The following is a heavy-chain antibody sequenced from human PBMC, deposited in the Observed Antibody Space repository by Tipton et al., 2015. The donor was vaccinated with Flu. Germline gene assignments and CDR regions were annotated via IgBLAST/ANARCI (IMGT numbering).Heavy chain of an antibody. J-gene: IGHJ4*02. CDR2: IKRKSDGGTT. CDR3: SAWAGCTWDGPFDY. D-gene: IGHD5-24*01. CDR1: GFTFSNAW. V-gene: IGHV3-15*01. Sequence: SLRLSCAVSGFTFSNAWMSWVRQAPGKGLEWVGRIKRKSDGGTTDYAAPVKGRFTISGDDSKNTLYLQMNSLKTEDTALYYCSAWAGCTWDGPFDYWGQGTLVTVSS.